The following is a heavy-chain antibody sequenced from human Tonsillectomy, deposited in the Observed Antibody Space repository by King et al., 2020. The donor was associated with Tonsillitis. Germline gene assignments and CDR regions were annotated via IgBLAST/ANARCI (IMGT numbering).Heavy chain of an antibody. CDR2: INPDSGGT. CDR1: GYMFTGYY. J-gene: IGHJ4*02. V-gene: IGHV1-2*02. D-gene: IGHD6-13*01. Sequence: VQLVESGAEVKKPGASVKVSCKASGYMFTGYYIHWVRQAPGQGLEWMGWINPDSGGTNYAEKFQDRVTMTRDTSITTAYMELRSLRSDDTAVYYCARDYSSSWFVDYFDYWGQGTLVTVSS. CDR3: ARDYSSSWFVDYFDY.